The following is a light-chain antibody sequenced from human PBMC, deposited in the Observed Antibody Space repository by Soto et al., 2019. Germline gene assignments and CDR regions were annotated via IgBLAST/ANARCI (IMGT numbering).Light chain of an antibody. J-gene: IGLJ1*01. CDR1: SSDIGGYNY. CDR3: SSYTSSSTYV. V-gene: IGLV2-14*01. CDR2: EVS. Sequence: QAVVTQPASVSGSPGQSITISCTGTSSDIGGYNYVSWSQQHPGKAPQLIIYEVSNRPSGVSNRFSGSKSGNTASLTISGLQAEDEADYYCSSYTSSSTYVFGTGTKLTVL.